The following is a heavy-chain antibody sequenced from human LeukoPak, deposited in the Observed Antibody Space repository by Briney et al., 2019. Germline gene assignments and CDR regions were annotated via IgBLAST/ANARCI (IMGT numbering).Heavy chain of an antibody. CDR1: GGSISSSSYY. Sequence: SSETLSLTCTVSGGSISSSSYYWGWIRQPPGKGLEWIGSIYHSGSTYYNPSLKSRVTISVDTSKNQFSLKLSSVTAADTAVYYCAREAAGFDPWGQGTLVTVSS. CDR2: IYHSGST. CDR3: AREAAGFDP. J-gene: IGHJ5*02. D-gene: IGHD6-25*01. V-gene: IGHV4-39*07.